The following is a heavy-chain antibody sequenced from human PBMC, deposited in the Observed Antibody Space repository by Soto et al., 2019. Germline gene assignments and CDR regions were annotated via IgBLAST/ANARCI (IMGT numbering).Heavy chain of an antibody. Sequence: GGSLRLSCAASGFTFSSYSMNWVRQAPGKGLEWVSSISSSSSYIYYADSVKGRFTISRDNAKNSLYLQMNSLRAEDTAVCYCAGLYCTNGVCRFGEWDQGSVGT. CDR3: AGLYCTNGVCRFGE. V-gene: IGHV3-21*01. D-gene: IGHD2-8*01. J-gene: IGHJ4*02. CDR1: GFTFSSYS. CDR2: ISSSSSYI.